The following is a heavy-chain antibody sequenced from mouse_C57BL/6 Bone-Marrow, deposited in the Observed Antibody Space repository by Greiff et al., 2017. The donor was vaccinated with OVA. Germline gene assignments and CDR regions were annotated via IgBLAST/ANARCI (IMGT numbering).Heavy chain of an antibody. CDR2: ISNLAYSI. CDR1: GFTFSDYG. Sequence: EVKVVESGGGLVQPGGSLKLSCAASGFTFSDYGMAWVRQAPRKGPEWVAFISNLAYSIYYADTVTGRFTISRENAKNTLYLEMSSLRSEDTAMYYCARRGNWDVDYAMDYWGQGTSVTVSS. V-gene: IGHV5-15*04. D-gene: IGHD4-1*01. CDR3: ARRGNWDVDYAMDY. J-gene: IGHJ4*01.